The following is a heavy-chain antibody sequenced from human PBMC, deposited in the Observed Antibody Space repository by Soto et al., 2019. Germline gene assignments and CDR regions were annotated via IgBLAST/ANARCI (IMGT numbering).Heavy chain of an antibody. CDR1: GFTFSSYA. CDR2: LSGSGVST. CDR3: AKGRGSKGYYDTIGYYLYYYYAMDV. D-gene: IGHD3-22*01. J-gene: IGHJ6*02. V-gene: IGHV3-23*01. Sequence: EVQLLESGGGLVQPAGSLRLSCAASGFTFSSYAMTWVRQAPGKGLEWVSALSGSGVSTYYADSVKGRFTSSRDNSKNSLYMQMNSLSAVDTAVYYCAKGRGSKGYYDTIGYYLYYYYAMDVWGQGTTVTVSS.